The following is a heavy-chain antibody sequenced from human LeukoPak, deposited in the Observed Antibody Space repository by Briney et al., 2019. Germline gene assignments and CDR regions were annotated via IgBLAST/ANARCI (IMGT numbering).Heavy chain of an antibody. Sequence: ASVKVSCKGSGYTLSNHAFSWVRQAPGQGLEWMGWISADNGNTNHAQKFQGRVSLTTDTSTSTAYMELRSLRSDDTAVYYCARANSDWNDGYWGQGTLVTVSS. CDR3: ARANSDWNDGY. CDR2: ISADNGNT. CDR1: GYTLSNHA. V-gene: IGHV1-18*04. J-gene: IGHJ4*02. D-gene: IGHD1-1*01.